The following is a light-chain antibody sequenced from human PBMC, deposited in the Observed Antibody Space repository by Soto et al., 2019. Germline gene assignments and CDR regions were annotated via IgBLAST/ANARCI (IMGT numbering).Light chain of an antibody. J-gene: IGKJ5*01. CDR1: QSVSSY. Sequence: EIVLTQSPATLSLSPGESATLSCRASQSVSSYLAWYQQKPGQAPRLLIYDASNRATGIPVRFSGSGSGTDFTLTISSLEPEDFAVYYCQQRSNWPPRVTFGQGTRLEI. CDR3: QQRSNWPPRVT. V-gene: IGKV3-11*01. CDR2: DAS.